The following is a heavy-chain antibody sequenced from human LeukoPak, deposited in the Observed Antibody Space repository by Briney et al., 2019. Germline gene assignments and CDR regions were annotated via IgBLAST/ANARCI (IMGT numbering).Heavy chain of an antibody. D-gene: IGHD6-13*01. V-gene: IGHV3-48*04. CDR3: ARALVVYSSSDFDY. CDR2: ISSSSSTI. Sequence: GGSLRLSCAASGFTFSSYSMNWVRQAPGKGLEWVSYISSSSSTIYYADSVKGRFTISRGNAKNSLYLQMNSLRAEDTAVYYCARALVVYSSSDFDYWGQGTLVTVSS. CDR1: GFTFSSYS. J-gene: IGHJ4*02.